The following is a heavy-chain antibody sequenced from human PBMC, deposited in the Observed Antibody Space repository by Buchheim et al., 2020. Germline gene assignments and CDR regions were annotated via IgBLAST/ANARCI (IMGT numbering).Heavy chain of an antibody. D-gene: IGHD5-12*01. V-gene: IGHV3-15*01. J-gene: IGHJ4*02. CDR3: TTALYSGYDGFDY. Sequence: EVQLVESGGGLVKPGGSLRLSCAASGFTFSNAWMSWVRQAPGKGLEWVGRIKSKTDGGTTDYAAPVKGRFSISSDDSKTTLYLQMNSLKTEDTAVYYCTTALYSGYDGFDYWGQGTL. CDR1: GFTFSNAW. CDR2: IKSKTDGGTT.